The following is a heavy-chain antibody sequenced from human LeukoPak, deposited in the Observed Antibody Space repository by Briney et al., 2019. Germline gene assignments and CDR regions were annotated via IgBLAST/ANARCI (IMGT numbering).Heavy chain of an antibody. CDR1: GFTVSSNY. CDR2: IYSGGST. V-gene: IGHV3-53*01. CDR3: ARDRSGYSYGYDAFDI. D-gene: IGHD5-18*01. Sequence: LPGGSLRLSCAASGFTVSSNYMSWVRQAPGKGLEWVSVIYSGGSTYYADSVKGRFTISRDNSKNTLYLQMNSLRAEDTAVYYCARDRSGYSYGYDAFDIWGQGTMVTVSS. J-gene: IGHJ3*02.